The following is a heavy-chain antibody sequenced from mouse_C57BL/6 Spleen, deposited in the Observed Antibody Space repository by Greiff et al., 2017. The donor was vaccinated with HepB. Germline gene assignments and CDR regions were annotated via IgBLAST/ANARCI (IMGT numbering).Heavy chain of an antibody. J-gene: IGHJ3*01. V-gene: IGHV3-6*01. CDR2: ISYDGSN. Sequence: EVQVVESGPGLVKPSQSLSLTCSVTGYSITSGYYWNWIRQFPGNKLEWMGYISYDGSNNYNPSLKNRISITRDTSKNQFFLKLNSVTTADTAKYYCARGGDYDPFAYWGQGTLATVSA. CDR3: ARGGDYDPFAY. D-gene: IGHD2-4*01. CDR1: GYSITSGYY.